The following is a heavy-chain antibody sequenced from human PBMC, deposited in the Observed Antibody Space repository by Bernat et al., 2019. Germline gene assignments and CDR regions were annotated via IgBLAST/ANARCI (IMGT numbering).Heavy chain of an antibody. V-gene: IGHV3-23*01. CDR1: GFTFSSYA. J-gene: IGHJ4*02. CDR2: ISGSGGST. D-gene: IGHD2-15*01. CDR3: AKDISSGPSGVSEYY. Sequence: EVQLLESGGGLVQPGGSLRLSCAASGFTFSSYAMSWVRQAPGKGLEWVAAISGSGGSTYYADAVKGRFTISRDNSKNTLYLQMNSLRAEDTAVYYCAKDISSGPSGVSEYYWGQGTLVTVSS.